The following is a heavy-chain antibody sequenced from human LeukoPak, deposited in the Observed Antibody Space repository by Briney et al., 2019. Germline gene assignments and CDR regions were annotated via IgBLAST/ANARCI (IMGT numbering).Heavy chain of an antibody. CDR3: ARGGPGGYLDY. CDR1: GFTFSSYA. Sequence: GGSLRLSCAASGFTFSSYAMHWVRQAPGKGLEWVAVISYDGSNKYYADSVKGRFTISRDNSKNTLYLQMNSLRAEDTAMYYCARGGPGGYLDYWGQGTLVTVSS. D-gene: IGHD3-16*01. CDR2: ISYDGSNK. J-gene: IGHJ4*02. V-gene: IGHV3-30-3*01.